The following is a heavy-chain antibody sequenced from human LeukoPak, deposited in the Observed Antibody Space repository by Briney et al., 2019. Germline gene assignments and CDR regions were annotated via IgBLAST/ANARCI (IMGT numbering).Heavy chain of an antibody. J-gene: IGHJ5*02. D-gene: IGHD4-17*01. CDR1: GGSISSSSYY. Sequence: SETLSLTCTVSGGSISSSSYYWGWIRQPPGKGLEWIGSIYYSGSTYYNPSLKSRVTISVDTSKNQFSLKLSSVTAADTAVYYCARVATVTTLFWFDPWGQGTLVTVSS. V-gene: IGHV4-39*07. CDR2: IYYSGST. CDR3: ARVATVTTLFWFDP.